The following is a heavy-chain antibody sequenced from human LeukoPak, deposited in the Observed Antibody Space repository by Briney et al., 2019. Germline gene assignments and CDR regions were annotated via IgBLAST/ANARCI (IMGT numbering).Heavy chain of an antibody. V-gene: IGHV4-59*08. CDR2: IYYSGST. Sequence: SETLSLTCTVSGGSISNYWWSWIRQPPGKGLEWIGNIYYSGSTNYNLSLKSRVTISADTSKNQFSLKLSSVTAADTAVYYCARHVSSSMSGSRRGDFDYWGQGTLVTVSS. D-gene: IGHD2-2*01. CDR3: ARHVSSSMSGSRRGDFDY. J-gene: IGHJ4*02. CDR1: GGSISNYW.